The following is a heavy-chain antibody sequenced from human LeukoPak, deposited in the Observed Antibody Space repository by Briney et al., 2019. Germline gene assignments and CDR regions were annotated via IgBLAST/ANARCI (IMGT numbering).Heavy chain of an antibody. CDR1: VYTFTSYG. Sequence: ASVKVSCKASVYTFTSYGISWVRQAPRQGLEWMGWISAYNGDTNYAQKLQGRVTMTTDTTPSTAYMELRSLRSDDTAVYYCARDGPEQEWELLKRDYFDYWGQGTLVTVSS. D-gene: IGHD1-26*01. V-gene: IGHV1-18*01. CDR2: ISAYNGDT. CDR3: ARDGPEQEWELLKRDYFDY. J-gene: IGHJ4*02.